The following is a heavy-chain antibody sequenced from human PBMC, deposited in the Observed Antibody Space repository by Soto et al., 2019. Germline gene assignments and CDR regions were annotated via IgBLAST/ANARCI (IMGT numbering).Heavy chain of an antibody. J-gene: IGHJ4*02. CDR3: ARDYGVSRYYFDY. CDR2: IAGSGDST. D-gene: IGHD2-8*01. V-gene: IGHV3-23*01. Sequence: EVQLLESGGGLVQPGGSLRLSCAASGFAFSRYAMTWVRQAPGKGLEWVSMIAGSGDSTYYADSVKGRFTISRDNSKNSRSLQMNSLRAEDTAIYICARDYGVSRYYFDYWGQGTLATVSS. CDR1: GFAFSRYA.